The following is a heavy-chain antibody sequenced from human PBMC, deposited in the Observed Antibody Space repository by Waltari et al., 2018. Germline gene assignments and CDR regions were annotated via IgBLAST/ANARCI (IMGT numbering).Heavy chain of an antibody. Sequence: QITLTESGPTLVKPTQTLTLTCTFSGFSLSTSGVGVGWNPPPPGKAREWLALISWNDDKRYSPSLKSRLTITKDTSKNQVVLTMTNMDPVDTATYYCAHRRGDYSNTTLRPRYYYYYMDVWGKGTTVTVSS. D-gene: IGHD4-4*01. CDR2: ISWNDDK. J-gene: IGHJ6*03. V-gene: IGHV2-5*01. CDR3: AHRRGDYSNTTLRPRYYYYYMDV. CDR1: GFSLSTSGVG.